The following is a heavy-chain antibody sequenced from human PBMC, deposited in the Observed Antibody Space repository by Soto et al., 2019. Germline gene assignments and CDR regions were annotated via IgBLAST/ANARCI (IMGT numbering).Heavy chain of an antibody. CDR1: GGSISSSNW. D-gene: IGHD1-1*01. CDR2: IYHSGST. J-gene: IGHJ5*02. Sequence: SETLSLTCAVSGGSISSSNWWSWVRQPPGKGLEWIGEIYHSGSTNYNPSLKSRVTISVDKSKNQFSLKLSSVTAADTAVYYCARANWNSEINWFDPWGQGTLVTVSS. V-gene: IGHV4-4*02. CDR3: ARANWNSEINWFDP.